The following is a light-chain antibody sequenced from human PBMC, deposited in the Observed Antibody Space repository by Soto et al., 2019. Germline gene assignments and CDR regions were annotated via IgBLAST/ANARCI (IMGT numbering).Light chain of an antibody. Sequence: QSALTQPASVSGSPGQSIIISCTGISSDVGGYNFVSWYQQRPGKAPKLMIYDVSSRPSGVSNRFSGSKSGNTASLTISGLQAEDEGHYYCSSYSDSSTLEVFGTGTKVTVL. V-gene: IGLV2-14*01. CDR1: SSDVGGYNF. CDR3: SSYSDSSTLEV. J-gene: IGLJ1*01. CDR2: DVS.